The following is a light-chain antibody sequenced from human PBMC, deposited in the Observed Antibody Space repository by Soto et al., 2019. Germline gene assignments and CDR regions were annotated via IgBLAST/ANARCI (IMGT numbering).Light chain of an antibody. V-gene: IGKV3-20*01. CDR1: QSVSSY. CDR2: GAS. CDR3: QQYGRSPPT. Sequence: EIVLTQSPATLSLSPGERATLSCRASQSVSSYLAWHQQKPGQAPRLLIYGASSRATGIPDRFSGSGSGTDFTLTISRLEPEDYAVYYCQQYGRSPPTFGQGTKVDIK. J-gene: IGKJ1*01.